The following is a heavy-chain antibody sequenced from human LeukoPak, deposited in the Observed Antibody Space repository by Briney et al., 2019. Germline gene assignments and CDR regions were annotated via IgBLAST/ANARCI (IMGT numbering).Heavy chain of an antibody. Sequence: ASVKVSCKASGYTFTSYGISWVRQAPGQGLEWMGWIGTYNGNTDYAQKLQGRITMTTDTSTNTAYMELRSLRSDDTAVYYCARDHVGFDYWGQGTLVTVSS. CDR2: IGTYNGNT. V-gene: IGHV1-18*01. CDR3: ARDHVGFDY. J-gene: IGHJ4*02. CDR1: GYTFTSYG.